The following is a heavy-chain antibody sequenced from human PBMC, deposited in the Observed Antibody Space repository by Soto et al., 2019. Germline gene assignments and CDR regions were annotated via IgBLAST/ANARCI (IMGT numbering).Heavy chain of an antibody. CDR3: AREDVWFGDYYFDY. J-gene: IGHJ4*02. V-gene: IGHV3-30-3*01. D-gene: IGHD3-10*01. CDR1: GFTFSSYA. Sequence: QVQLVESGGGVVQPGRSLRLSCAASGFTFSSYAMHWVRQAPGKGLEWVAVISYDGSNKYYADSVKGRFTISRDNSKNTLYLQMNSLRAEDTAVYYCAREDVWFGDYYFDYWGQGTLVTVSS. CDR2: ISYDGSNK.